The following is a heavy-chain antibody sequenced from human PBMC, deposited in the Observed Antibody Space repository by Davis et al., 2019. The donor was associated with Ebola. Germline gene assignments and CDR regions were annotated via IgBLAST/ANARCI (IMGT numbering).Heavy chain of an antibody. CDR2: IYHSGST. J-gene: IGHJ4*02. Sequence: MPSETLSLTCTVSGVSMSTPTYTWSWIRQPPGKGLEWVGYIYHSGSTYSNPSLKGRVAISLDWSQNQFSLKFDSITAADTAMYYCARGDPMEFFDFWGRGSLVTVSS. CDR3: ARGDPMEFFDF. V-gene: IGHV4-30-2*01. D-gene: IGHD3-10*01. CDR1: GVSMSTPTYT.